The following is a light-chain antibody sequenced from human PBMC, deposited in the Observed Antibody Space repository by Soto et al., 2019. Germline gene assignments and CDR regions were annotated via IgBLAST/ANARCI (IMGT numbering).Light chain of an antibody. J-gene: IGKJ4*01. CDR2: DAS. CDR1: QSVSSY. Sequence: EIVLTQSPATLSLSPGERATLSCRASQSVSSYLAWYQQKPGQAPRLLIYDASNRATGIPARFSGSGSGTDFTLTIRSLEPEDFAVYYCRQRSIWPPLIFGGGTKVEIK. V-gene: IGKV3-11*01. CDR3: RQRSIWPPLI.